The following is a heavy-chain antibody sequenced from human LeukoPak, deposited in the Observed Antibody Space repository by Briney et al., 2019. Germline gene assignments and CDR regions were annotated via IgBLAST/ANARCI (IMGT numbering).Heavy chain of an antibody. V-gene: IGHV3-30*02. CDR2: IWYDGSNK. J-gene: IGHJ4*02. Sequence: PGGSLRLSCAASGFTFSSYGMHWVRQAPGKGLEWVAVIWYDGSNKYYADSVKGRFTISRDNSKNTLYLQMNSLRAEDTAVYYCAKDRQRALAVAGTGYFDYWGQGTLVTVSS. CDR3: AKDRQRALAVAGTGYFDY. D-gene: IGHD6-19*01. CDR1: GFTFSSYG.